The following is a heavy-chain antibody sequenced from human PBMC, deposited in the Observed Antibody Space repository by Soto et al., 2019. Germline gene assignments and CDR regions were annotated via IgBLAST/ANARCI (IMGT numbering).Heavy chain of an antibody. CDR1: GYTFTIYA. D-gene: IGHD6-6*01. CDR3: ARVLSYSSSPHSPPGHYYYMDV. Sequence: ASVKVSCKASGYTFTIYAMHWVRQAPGQRLEWMGWINAGNGNTKYSQKFQGRVTITRDTSASTAYMELSSLRSEDTAVYYCARVLSYSSSPHSPPGHYYYMDVWGKGTTVTVSS. V-gene: IGHV1-3*01. CDR2: INAGNGNT. J-gene: IGHJ6*03.